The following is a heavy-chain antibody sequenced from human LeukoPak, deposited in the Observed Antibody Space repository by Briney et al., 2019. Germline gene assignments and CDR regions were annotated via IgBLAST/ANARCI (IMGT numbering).Heavy chain of an antibody. CDR3: ARVSYDSSGYPNWFDP. J-gene: IGHJ5*02. CDR1: GGSISSYY. CDR2: IYYSGST. V-gene: IGHV4-59*01. D-gene: IGHD3-22*01. Sequence: SETLSLTCTVSGGSISSYYWSWIRQPPGKGLEWIGYIYYSGSTNYNPSLKSRVTISVDMSKNQFSLKLSSVTAADTAVYYCARVSYDSSGYPNWFDPWGQGTLVTVSS.